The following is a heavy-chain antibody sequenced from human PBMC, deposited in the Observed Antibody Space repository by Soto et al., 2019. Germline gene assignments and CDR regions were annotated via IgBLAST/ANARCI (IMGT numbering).Heavy chain of an antibody. CDR1: GYTFTSYG. Sequence: GASVKVSCKASGYTFTSYGISWVRQAPGQGLEWMGWISAYNGNTNYAQKLQGRVTMTTDTSTSTAYMELRSLRSDDTAVYYCARNAGTYDYYGMDFWRQGTTVTVSS. V-gene: IGHV1-18*01. CDR2: ISAYNGNT. CDR3: ARNAGTYDYYGMDF. D-gene: IGHD6-13*01. J-gene: IGHJ6*01.